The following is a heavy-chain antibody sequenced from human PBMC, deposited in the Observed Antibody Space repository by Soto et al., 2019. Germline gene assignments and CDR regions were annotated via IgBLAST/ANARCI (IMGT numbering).Heavy chain of an antibody. Sequence: SETLSLTCTVSGGSISSGGYYWSWIRQHPGKGLEWIGYIYYSGSTYYNPSLKSRVTISVDTSKNQFSLKLSSVTAADTAVYYCARESWQLVPPSPFFDYWGQGTLVTVS. CDR1: GGSISSGGYY. V-gene: IGHV4-31*03. D-gene: IGHD6-6*01. CDR2: IYYSGST. CDR3: ARESWQLVPPSPFFDY. J-gene: IGHJ4*02.